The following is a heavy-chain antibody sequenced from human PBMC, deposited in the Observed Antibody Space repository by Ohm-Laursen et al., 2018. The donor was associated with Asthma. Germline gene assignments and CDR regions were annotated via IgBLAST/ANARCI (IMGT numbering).Heavy chain of an antibody. D-gene: IGHD4-17*01. CDR1: GFTFSTYW. J-gene: IGHJ4*02. CDR3: TRGGHYGSYFDY. CDR2: VYGDGSNT. V-gene: IGHV3-74*01. Sequence: GSLRLSCTASGFTFSTYWMHWVRQAPGKGLVWVSRVYGDGSNTIYADSVKGRSTISRDNAKNTLYLQMNSLRAEDTAVYYCTRGGHYGSYFDYWGQGTLVTVSP.